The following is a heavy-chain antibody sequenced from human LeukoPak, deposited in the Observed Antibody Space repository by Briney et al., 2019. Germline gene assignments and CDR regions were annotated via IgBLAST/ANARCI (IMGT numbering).Heavy chain of an antibody. J-gene: IGHJ6*02. CDR2: IYYSGST. D-gene: IGHD3-10*01. V-gene: IGHV4-61*01. CDR3: AGVRVIDYYYYGMDV. CDR1: GGSLSSGSYY. Sequence: SETLSLTCTVSGGSLSSGSYYWSWIRQPPGKGLEWIGDIYYSGSTNYNPSLKSRVTISVDTSKNQFSLKLSSVTAADTAVYYCAGVRVIDYYYYGMDVWGQGTTVTVSS.